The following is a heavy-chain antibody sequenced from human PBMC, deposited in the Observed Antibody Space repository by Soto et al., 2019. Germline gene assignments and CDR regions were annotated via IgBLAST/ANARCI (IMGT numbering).Heavy chain of an antibody. CDR1: VFTFSNYG. CDR3: ARDSDPYIAAAGTFSSDY. CDR2: IWYDGSNK. J-gene: IGHJ4*02. V-gene: IGHV3-33*01. Sequence: PGGSLRLSCAASVFTFSNYGMHWVRQAPGKGLEWVSVIWYDGSNKYYADSVKGRFTISRDNSKNTLYLQMNSLRAEDTAVYYCARDSDPYIAAAGTFSSDYWGQGTLVTVSS. D-gene: IGHD6-13*01.